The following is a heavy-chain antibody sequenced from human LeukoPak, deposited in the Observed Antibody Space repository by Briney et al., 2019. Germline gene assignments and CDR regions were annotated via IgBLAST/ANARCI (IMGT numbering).Heavy chain of an antibody. V-gene: IGHV1-69*01. D-gene: IGHD5-12*01. CDR2: IIPIFGTA. Sequence: SSVNVSFKASGGTFSSYAISWLRQAPGQRLEWMGGIIPIFGTANYAQKFQGRVTITADESTSTAYMELSSLRSEDTAVYYCARGEGGYDSNDPWGQGTLVTVSS. CDR3: ARGEGGYDSNDP. CDR1: GGTFSSYA. J-gene: IGHJ5*02.